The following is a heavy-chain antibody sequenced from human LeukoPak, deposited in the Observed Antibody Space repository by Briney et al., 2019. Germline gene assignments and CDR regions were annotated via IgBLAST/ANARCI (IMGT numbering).Heavy chain of an antibody. V-gene: IGHV1-18*01. CDR2: ISAYNGNT. Sequence: ASLKVSCTASGYTFTSYGISWVRQAPGQGLEWMGWISAYNGNTNYAQKLQGRVTMTTDTSTSTAYMELRSLRSDDTAVYYCARAHYDFWSGYYHRHFDYWVQGTLVTVSS. J-gene: IGHJ4*02. D-gene: IGHD3-3*01. CDR1: GYTFTSYG. CDR3: ARAHYDFWSGYYHRHFDY.